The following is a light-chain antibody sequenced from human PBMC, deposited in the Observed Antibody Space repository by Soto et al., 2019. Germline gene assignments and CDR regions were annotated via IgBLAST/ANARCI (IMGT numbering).Light chain of an antibody. CDR2: GAS. Sequence: EIVLTQSPGTLSLSPGERATLSCRASQSVSSSYLAWYQQKPGQAPRLLIYGASSRATGIPGRFSGSGSGTDFTLTISRLEPEDFAVYYCQQRSNWPLFTFGPGTKVDIK. V-gene: IGKV3D-20*02. J-gene: IGKJ3*01. CDR3: QQRSNWPLFT. CDR1: QSVSSSY.